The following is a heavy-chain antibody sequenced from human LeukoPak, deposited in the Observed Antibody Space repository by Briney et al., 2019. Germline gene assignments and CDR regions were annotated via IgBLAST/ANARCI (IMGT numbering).Heavy chain of an antibody. J-gene: IGHJ6*02. Sequence: SETLSLTCTVSGGSISSSSYYWGWIRQPPGKGLEWSGSIYYSGSTYYNPSLKSRVTISVDTSKNQFSLKLSSVTAADTAVYYCASLSYCSSTSCYHYYGMDVWGQGTTVTVSS. CDR3: ASLSYCSSTSCYHYYGMDV. D-gene: IGHD2-2*01. V-gene: IGHV4-39*01. CDR2: IYYSGST. CDR1: GGSISSSSYY.